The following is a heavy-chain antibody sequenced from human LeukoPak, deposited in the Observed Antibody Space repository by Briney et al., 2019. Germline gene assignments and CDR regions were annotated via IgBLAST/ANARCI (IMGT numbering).Heavy chain of an antibody. Sequence: PSETLSLTCTVSGGSISSYYWSWLRRPPGKGLEWIGYIYYSGSTNYNPSLKSRVTISVDTSKNQFSLKLSSVTAADTAVYYCARDTQARGIDYWGQGTLVTVSS. CDR3: ARDTQARGIDY. D-gene: IGHD3-10*01. CDR2: IYYSGST. V-gene: IGHV4-59*01. CDR1: GGSISSYY. J-gene: IGHJ4*02.